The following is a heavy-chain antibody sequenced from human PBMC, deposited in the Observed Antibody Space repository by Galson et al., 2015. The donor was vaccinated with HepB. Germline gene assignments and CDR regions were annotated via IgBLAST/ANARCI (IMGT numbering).Heavy chain of an antibody. J-gene: IGHJ3*02. V-gene: IGHV3-33*01. Sequence: SLRLSCAASGLTFGSYGMHWVRQAPGKGLEWVAVIWYDGSNKYYADSVKGRFSIFRDNSKNTLYLQMNSLRAEDTAVYYCARERINIADEGSALDIWGQGTMVTVSS. D-gene: IGHD6-13*01. CDR3: ARERINIADEGSALDI. CDR2: IWYDGSNK. CDR1: GLTFGSYG.